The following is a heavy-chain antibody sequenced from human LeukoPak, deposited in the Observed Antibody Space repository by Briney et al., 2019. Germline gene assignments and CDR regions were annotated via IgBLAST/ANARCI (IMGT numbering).Heavy chain of an antibody. Sequence: SETLSLTCAVYGGSFSGYYWSWIRQPPGKGLEWIGEINHSGSTNYNPSLKSRVTISVDTSKNQFSLKLSPVTAADTAVYYCAAGFGELGHDAFDIWGQGTMVTVSS. CDR2: INHSGST. CDR3: AAGFGELGHDAFDI. CDR1: GGSFSGYY. V-gene: IGHV4-34*01. D-gene: IGHD3-10*01. J-gene: IGHJ3*02.